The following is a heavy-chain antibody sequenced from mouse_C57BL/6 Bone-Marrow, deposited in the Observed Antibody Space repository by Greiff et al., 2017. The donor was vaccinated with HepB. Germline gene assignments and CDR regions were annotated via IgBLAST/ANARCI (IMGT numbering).Heavy chain of an antibody. D-gene: IGHD2-1*01. J-gene: IGHJ2*01. CDR3: ARWIYGNFYFDY. V-gene: IGHV1-42*01. CDR1: GYSFTGYY. Sequence: EVKLMESGPELVKPGASVKISCKASGYSFTGYYMNWVKQSPEKSLEWIGEINPSTGGTTYNQKFKAKATLTVDKSSSTAYMQLKSLTSEDSAVYYCARWIYGNFYFDYWGQGTTLTVSS. CDR2: INPSTGGT.